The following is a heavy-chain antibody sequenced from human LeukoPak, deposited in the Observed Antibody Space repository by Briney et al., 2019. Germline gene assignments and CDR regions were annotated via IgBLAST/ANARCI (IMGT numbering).Heavy chain of an antibody. CDR2: ISGSGTST. CDR3: AKDDAWLRFGE. Sequence: GGSLRLSCAASGFTFRSYAMSWVRQAPGKGLEWVSVISGSGTSTYYADSVKGRFTISRDNSKNTLYLEVISLTAEDTAVYYCAKDDAWLRFGEWSQGTLVTVPS. J-gene: IGHJ4*02. CDR1: GFTFRSYA. V-gene: IGHV3-23*01. D-gene: IGHD3-10*01.